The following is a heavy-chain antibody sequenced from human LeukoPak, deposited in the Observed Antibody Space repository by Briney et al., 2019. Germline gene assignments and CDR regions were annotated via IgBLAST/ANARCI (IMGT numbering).Heavy chain of an antibody. CDR1: GFTFSDRY. J-gene: IGHJ6*03. D-gene: IGHD6-13*01. Sequence: GGSLRLSCVASGFTFSDRYMNWIRQAPGKGLEWVSYISSSGNTINYADSVKGRFTISRDNAKNSLYLQMNSLRAEDTAVYYCARNPPDRYSSSWNYMDVWGKGTTVTVSS. CDR2: ISSSGNTI. CDR3: ARNPPDRYSSSWNYMDV. V-gene: IGHV3-11*01.